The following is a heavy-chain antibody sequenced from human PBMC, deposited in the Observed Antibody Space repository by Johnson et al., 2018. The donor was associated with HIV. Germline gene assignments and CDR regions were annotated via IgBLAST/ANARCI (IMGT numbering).Heavy chain of an antibody. V-gene: IGHV3-30-3*01. D-gene: IGHD5-12*01. CDR1: GFTFSSYA. J-gene: IGHJ3*02. Sequence: QVQLVESGGGVVQPGRSLRLSCAASGFTFSSYAMHWVRQAPGKGLEWVAVISYDGSTKYYADSVKGRFTISRDNAKNSLYLQMNSLRAEDTAVYYCAKVRGWSDDTFDIWGQGTMVTVSS. CDR3: AKVRGWSDDTFDI. CDR2: ISYDGSTK.